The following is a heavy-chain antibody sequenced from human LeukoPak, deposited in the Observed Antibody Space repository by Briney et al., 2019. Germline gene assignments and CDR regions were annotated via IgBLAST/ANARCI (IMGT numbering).Heavy chain of an antibody. J-gene: IGHJ4*02. CDR3: ADGRGPPDY. Sequence: GGSLRLSCAASGFTFSSYSMNWVRQAPGKGLEWVSYISSSSSTIYYADSVKGRFTISRDNAENSLYLQMDSLRVEDTAVYYCADGRGPPDYWGQGTLVTVSS. CDR1: GFTFSSYS. D-gene: IGHD5-24*01. CDR2: ISSSSSTI. V-gene: IGHV3-48*04.